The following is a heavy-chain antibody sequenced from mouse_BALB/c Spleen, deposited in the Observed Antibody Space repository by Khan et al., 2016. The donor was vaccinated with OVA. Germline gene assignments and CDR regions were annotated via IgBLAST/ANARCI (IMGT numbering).Heavy chain of an antibody. CDR3: ARDGSRYNYAMDY. J-gene: IGHJ4*01. CDR1: GYSITSDYA. V-gene: IGHV3-2*02. Sequence: EVQLQESGPGLVKPSQSLSITCTVTGYSITSDYAWNWLRQFPGNKLEWMGYISYSGSTNYNPALKSRISITRDTSNNPFFLQLNSVTPEDTATYYCARDGSRYNYAMDYWGQGTSVTVSS. CDR2: ISYSGST. D-gene: IGHD2-3*01.